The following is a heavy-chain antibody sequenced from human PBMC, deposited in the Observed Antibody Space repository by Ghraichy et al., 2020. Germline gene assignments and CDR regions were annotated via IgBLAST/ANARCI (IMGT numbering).Heavy chain of an antibody. CDR3: VTAVTTTGAWTFDY. V-gene: IGHV3-53*01. CDR2: IYSGGNT. J-gene: IGHJ4*02. Sequence: GSLRLSCAASGFTVSSNYMSWVRQAPGKGLEWVSVIYSGGNTYYADSVKGRFTISRDNSKNTLSLQMNSLSAEDTAVYYCVTAVTTTGAWTFDYWGQGTLVTVSS. CDR1: GFTVSSNY. D-gene: IGHD4-17*01.